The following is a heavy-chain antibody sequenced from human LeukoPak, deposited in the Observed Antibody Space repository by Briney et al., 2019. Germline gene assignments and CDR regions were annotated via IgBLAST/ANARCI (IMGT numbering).Heavy chain of an antibody. Sequence: GGSLRLSCAASGFTFSSYAMPWVRQAPGKGLEWVAVISYDGSNKYYADSVKGRFTISRDNSKNTLYLQMNSLRAEDTAVYYCARESRYYDSSGYYPIDYYYYGMDVWGQGTTVTVSS. D-gene: IGHD3-22*01. V-gene: IGHV3-30-3*01. CDR2: ISYDGSNK. CDR1: GFTFSSYA. J-gene: IGHJ6*02. CDR3: ARESRYYDSSGYYPIDYYYYGMDV.